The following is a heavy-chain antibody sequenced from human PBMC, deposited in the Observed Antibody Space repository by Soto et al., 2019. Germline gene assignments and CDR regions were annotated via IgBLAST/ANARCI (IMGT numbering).Heavy chain of an antibody. J-gene: IGHJ4*02. CDR1: GFRFSDHY. V-gene: IGHV3-11*01. D-gene: IGHD3-22*01. CDR2: ISSSGTTM. Sequence: GGSLRLSCAASGFRFSDHYMTWIRQAPGKGLEWVSKISSSGTTMYYADSVKGRFTVSRDNAKNSLYLEMNSLRADDTAVYYCARERRYYDSSGYSGIDYWGQGTLVTVSS. CDR3: ARERRYYDSSGYSGIDY.